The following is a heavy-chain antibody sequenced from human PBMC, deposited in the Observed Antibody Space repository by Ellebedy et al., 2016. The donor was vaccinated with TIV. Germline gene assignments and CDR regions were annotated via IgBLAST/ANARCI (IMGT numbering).Heavy chain of an antibody. D-gene: IGHD4-17*01. Sequence: SETLSLTXTVSGGSISSGGYYWSWIRQHPGKGLEWIGYIYYSGSTYYNPSLKSRVTISVDTSKNQFSLKLSSVTAADTAVYYCASQGGSVHGDSEIKYWGQGTLVTVSS. V-gene: IGHV4-31*03. CDR2: IYYSGST. J-gene: IGHJ4*02. CDR1: GGSISSGGYY. CDR3: ASQGGSVHGDSEIKY.